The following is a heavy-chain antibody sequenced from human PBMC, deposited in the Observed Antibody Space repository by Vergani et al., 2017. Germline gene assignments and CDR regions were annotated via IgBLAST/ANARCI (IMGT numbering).Heavy chain of an antibody. J-gene: IGHJ5*02. CDR1: GGSFSGYY. D-gene: IGHD1-1*01. CDR3: ARGGTGTTGTSSNWFDP. V-gene: IGHV4-34*01. CDR2: INHSGST. Sequence: QVQLQQWGAGLLKPSETLSLTCAVYGGSFSGYYWSWIRQPPGKGLEWIGEINHSGSTNYNPSLKSRVTISVDTSKNQFSLKLSSVTAAGTAVYYCARGGTGTTGTSSNWFDPWGQGTLVTVSS.